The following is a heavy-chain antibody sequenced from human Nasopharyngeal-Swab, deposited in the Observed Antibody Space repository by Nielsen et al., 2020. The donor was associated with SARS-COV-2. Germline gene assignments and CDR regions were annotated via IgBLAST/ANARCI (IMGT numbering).Heavy chain of an antibody. D-gene: IGHD1-26*01. V-gene: IGHV3-48*02. CDR1: EFTMSRNG. CDR3: ARDVAIVGATLEN. Sequence: GESLKISCAASEFTMSRNGMHWVRQAPGEGLEWVAYISSSSSTSYYADSVKGRFTISRDNPKNSLYLQMNSLRDEGTALYYCARDVAIVGATLENWGQGTLVTVSS. J-gene: IGHJ4*02. CDR2: ISSSSSTS.